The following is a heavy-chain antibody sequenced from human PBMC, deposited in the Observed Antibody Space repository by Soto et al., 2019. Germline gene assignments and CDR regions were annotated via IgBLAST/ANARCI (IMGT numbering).Heavy chain of an antibody. CDR3: ARIRAGVVVATTYEDAFDI. Sequence: ESGPTLVNPTQTLTLTCTFSGFPLSTSGMCVSWIRQPPGKALEWLARIDWDDDKYYSTSLKTRLTISKDTSKNQVVLTMTNMDPVDTATYYCARIRAGVVVATTYEDAFDIWGQGTMVTVSS. D-gene: IGHD5-12*01. CDR1: GFPLSTSGMC. V-gene: IGHV2-70*11. CDR2: IDWDDDK. J-gene: IGHJ3*02.